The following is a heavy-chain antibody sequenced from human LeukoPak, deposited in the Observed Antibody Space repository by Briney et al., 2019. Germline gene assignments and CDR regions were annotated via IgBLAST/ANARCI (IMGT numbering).Heavy chain of an antibody. V-gene: IGHV3-7*01. CDR2: IKQDGSEK. D-gene: IGHD3-3*01. Sequence: GRSLRLSCAASGFTFSSYWMSWVRQAPGKGLEWVANIKQDGSEKYYVDSVKGRFTISRDNAKNSLYLQMNSLRAEDTAVYYCAREQGVVITSIYYYYMDVWGKGTTVTVSS. J-gene: IGHJ6*03. CDR3: AREQGVVITSIYYYYMDV. CDR1: GFTFSSYW.